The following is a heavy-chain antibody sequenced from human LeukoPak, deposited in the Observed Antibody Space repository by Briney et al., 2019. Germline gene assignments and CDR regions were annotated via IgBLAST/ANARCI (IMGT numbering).Heavy chain of an antibody. CDR2: ISPDGNRE. V-gene: IGHV3-7*01. Sequence: PGGSLRLSCAASGLTFSSYWMTWVRQGPGKGLEWVATISPDGNRENYVDSVKGRFSISRDNAKNSLCLQMRSLRAEDTAMYYCASTFPYCSSGTCALGGQGTLVTVSP. CDR1: GLTFSSYW. D-gene: IGHD2-15*01. J-gene: IGHJ4*02. CDR3: ASTFPYCSSGTCAL.